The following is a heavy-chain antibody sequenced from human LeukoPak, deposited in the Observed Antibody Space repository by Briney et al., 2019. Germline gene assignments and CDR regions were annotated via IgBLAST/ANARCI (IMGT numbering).Heavy chain of an antibody. Sequence: GGSLRLSCAASGFTFSSYGMHWVRQAPGKGLEWVTFIQYDGSKKYYADSVKGRFTISRDNSKNTLYLEMNSLRAEDTAVYYCARPSLNTGSYFDYWGQGILVSVSS. CDR2: IQYDGSKK. V-gene: IGHV3-30*02. CDR3: ARPSLNTGSYFDY. D-gene: IGHD1-26*01. J-gene: IGHJ4*02. CDR1: GFTFSSYG.